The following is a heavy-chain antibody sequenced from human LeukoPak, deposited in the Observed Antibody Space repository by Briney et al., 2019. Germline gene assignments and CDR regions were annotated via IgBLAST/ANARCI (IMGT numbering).Heavy chain of an antibody. CDR1: GFTFSSYS. D-gene: IGHD3-3*01. CDR3: ARPLRNGVDYYYYYMDV. V-gene: IGHV3-48*04. J-gene: IGHJ6*03. CDR2: ISSSSSTI. Sequence: PGGSLRLSCAASGFTFSSYSMDWVRQAPGKGLEWVSYISSSSSTIYYADSVKGRFTISRDNAKNSLYLQMNSLRAEDTAVYYCARPLRNGVDYYYYYMDVWGKGTTVTVSS.